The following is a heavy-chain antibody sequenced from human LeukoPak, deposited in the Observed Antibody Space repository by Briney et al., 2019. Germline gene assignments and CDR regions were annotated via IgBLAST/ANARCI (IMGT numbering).Heavy chain of an antibody. CDR3: ARDPDYYDILTGYYSPAPPFDY. V-gene: IGHV1-2*02. J-gene: IGHJ4*02. CDR1: GYTFTGYY. Sequence: ASVKVSCKASGYTFTGYYMHLVRQAPGQGLEWMGWINPNSGGTNYAQKFQGRVTRTSDTSISTAYMELSRLRSDDTAVYYCARDPDYYDILTGYYSPAPPFDYWGQGTLVTVSS. D-gene: IGHD3-9*01. CDR2: INPNSGGT.